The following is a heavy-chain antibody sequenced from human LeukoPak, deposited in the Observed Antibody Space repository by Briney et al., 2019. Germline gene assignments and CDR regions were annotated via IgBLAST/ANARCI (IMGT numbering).Heavy chain of an antibody. CDR1: GGSFSGYY. D-gene: IGHD2-15*01. CDR2: INHSGST. J-gene: IGHJ4*02. Sequence: SETLSLTCAVYGGSFSGYYWSWIRQPPGKGLEWIGEINHSGSTNYNPSLKSRVTISVDTSKNQFSLKLSSVAAADTAVYYCASSSSGGSCYEGWGQGTLVTVSS. V-gene: IGHV4-34*01. CDR3: ASSSSGGSCYEG.